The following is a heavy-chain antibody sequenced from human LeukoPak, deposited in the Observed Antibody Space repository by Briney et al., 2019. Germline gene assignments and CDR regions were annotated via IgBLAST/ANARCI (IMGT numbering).Heavy chain of an antibody. CDR3: ARVRITGTSPIYYYYGMDV. CDR1: GLTVNSNY. D-gene: IGHD1-20*01. CDR2: IYSGGTT. V-gene: IGHV3-53*01. J-gene: IGHJ6*02. Sequence: QPGGSLRLSCAASGLTVNSNYMNWVRQAPGKGLQWVSVIYSGGTTYYADSVKGRFTISRDNAKNSLYLQMNSLRAEDTAVYYCARVRITGTSPIYYYYGMDVWGQGTTVTVSS.